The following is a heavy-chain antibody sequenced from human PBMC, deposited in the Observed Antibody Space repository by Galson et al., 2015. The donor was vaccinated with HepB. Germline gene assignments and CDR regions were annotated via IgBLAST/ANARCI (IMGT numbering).Heavy chain of an antibody. V-gene: IGHV1-18*04. D-gene: IGHD3-10*01. CDR1: GYAFSNYG. CDR2: VSAYKSGHT. CDR3: ARMVRGVIFWFDP. J-gene: IGHJ5*02. Sequence: SVKVSCKASGYAFSNYGIIWVRQAPGQGLEYMGWVSAYKSGHTNYAQNLQGRVTMTTDTSTSTAYMELRSLRSDDTAIYYCARMVRGVIFWFDPWGQGTLVTVSS.